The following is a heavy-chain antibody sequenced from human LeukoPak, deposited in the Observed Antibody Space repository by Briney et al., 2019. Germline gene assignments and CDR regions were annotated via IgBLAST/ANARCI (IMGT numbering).Heavy chain of an antibody. J-gene: IGHJ5*02. CDR1: GYSISSGYF. CDR3: ARLNTGVLSSRTNNWFDP. V-gene: IGHV4-38-2*01. CDR2: IGHSGST. D-gene: IGHD6-13*01. Sequence: PSETLSLTCAVCGYSISSGYFWSWIRQPPGKGLEWIGGIGHSGSTYYNPSLKSRITISTDTSKNRFSLKLSSVTAADTAVYYCARLNTGVLSSRTNNWFDPWGQGTLVTVSS.